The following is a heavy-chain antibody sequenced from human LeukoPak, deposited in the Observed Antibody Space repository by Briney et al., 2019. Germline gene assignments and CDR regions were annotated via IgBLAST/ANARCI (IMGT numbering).Heavy chain of an antibody. CDR1: GYTFTSYY. J-gene: IGHJ3*02. CDR3: ARNTHYYDSSGYPYTLDI. CDR2: INPSGGST. Sequence: ASVKVSCKASGYTFTSYYMHWVRQAPGQGLEWMGIINPSGGSTSYAQKFQGRVTMTRDTSTSTVYMELSSLRSEDTAVYYCARNTHYYDSSGYPYTLDIWGQGTMVTVSS. V-gene: IGHV1-46*01. D-gene: IGHD3-22*01.